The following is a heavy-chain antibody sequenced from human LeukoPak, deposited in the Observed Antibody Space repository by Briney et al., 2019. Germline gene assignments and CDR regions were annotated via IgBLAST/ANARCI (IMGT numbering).Heavy chain of an antibody. J-gene: IGHJ4*02. D-gene: IGHD5-24*01. CDR3: ARGRDGYNKEVGGY. V-gene: IGHV1-24*01. Sequence: GASVKVSCKVSGYTLTDLSVHWVRQTPGKGLEWMGGFDPEDGETIYAQKFQGRVTMTEDTSTDTAYMELSSLRAEDTAVYYCARGRDGYNKEVGGYWGQGTLVTVSS. CDR2: FDPEDGET. CDR1: GYTLTDLS.